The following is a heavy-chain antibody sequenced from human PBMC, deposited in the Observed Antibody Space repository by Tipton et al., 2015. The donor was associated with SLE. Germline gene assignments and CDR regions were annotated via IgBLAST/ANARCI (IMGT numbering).Heavy chain of an antibody. CDR2: ISAYNGNT. Sequence: QLVQSGAEVKKPGASVKVSCKASGYTFTSYGISWVRQAPGQGLAWMGWISAYNGNTNYAQKFQGRITMTTDASTNTAYMDLRSLRSDDAAVYYCARGVPAAILYSYYNAMDVWGQGTTVTVSS. CDR1: GYTFTSYG. J-gene: IGHJ6*02. CDR3: ARGVPAAILYSYYNAMDV. D-gene: IGHD2-2*01. V-gene: IGHV1-18*01.